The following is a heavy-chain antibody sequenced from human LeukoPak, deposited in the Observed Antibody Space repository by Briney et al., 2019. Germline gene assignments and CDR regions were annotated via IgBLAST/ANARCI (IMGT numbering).Heavy chain of an antibody. CDR2: INPSGGST. D-gene: IGHD6-6*01. J-gene: IGHJ4*02. CDR3: ARDQDEYSRSYYFDY. V-gene: IGHV1-46*01. CDR1: GYTFTSYY. Sequence: ASVKVSCKASGYTFTSYYMHWVRQAPGQGLEWMGIINPSGGSTSYAQKFQGRVTMTRDMSTSTVYMELSSLRSEDTAVYYCARDQDEYSRSYYFDYWGQGTLFTVSS.